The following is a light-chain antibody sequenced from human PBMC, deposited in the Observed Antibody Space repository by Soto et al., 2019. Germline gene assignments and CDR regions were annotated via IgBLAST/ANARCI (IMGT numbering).Light chain of an antibody. J-gene: IGKJ4*01. V-gene: IGKV3D-15*01. CDR3: QQYYNWPLT. Sequence: EIVLTQSPATLSSFPGDRVTLSCRASQYINTRLAWYQHRPGQAPRLLIYQTSIRAAGIPARFSGSGFGTDFTLTISSLQSEDFAVYYCQQYYNWPLTFGGGTKVDNK. CDR1: QYINTR. CDR2: QTS.